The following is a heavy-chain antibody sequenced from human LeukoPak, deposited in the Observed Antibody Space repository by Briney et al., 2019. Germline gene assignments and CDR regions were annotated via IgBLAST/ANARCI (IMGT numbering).Heavy chain of an antibody. CDR1: DASLSSYY. V-gene: IGHV4-59*01. D-gene: IGHD1-26*01. CDR2: IYYSGST. CDR3: ASLGGSGRYSDAFDI. J-gene: IGHJ3*02. Sequence: SETLSLTCTVSDASLSSYYWSWIRQPPGKGLEWIGYIYYSGSTHYEPSLKSRVTISVDTSKNQFSLKLSSVTAADTAVYYCASLGGSGRYSDAFDIWGQGTMVTVSS.